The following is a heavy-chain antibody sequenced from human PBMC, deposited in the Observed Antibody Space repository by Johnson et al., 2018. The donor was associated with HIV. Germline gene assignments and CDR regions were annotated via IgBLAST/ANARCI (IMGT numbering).Heavy chain of an antibody. CDR1: GFTVSSNY. CDR3: ARDVIKVIAARDDAFDI. D-gene: IGHD6-6*01. V-gene: IGHV3-66*01. CDR2: IYSGGRA. Sequence: VQLVESGGGLVQPGGSLRLSCAASGFTVSSNYMSWVRQAPGKGLEWVSIIYSGGRAYYADSVKGRFIIARENSKNTLYLQMNSLRAEDTAVYYCARDVIKVIAARDDAFDIWGQGTLVTVSS. J-gene: IGHJ3*02.